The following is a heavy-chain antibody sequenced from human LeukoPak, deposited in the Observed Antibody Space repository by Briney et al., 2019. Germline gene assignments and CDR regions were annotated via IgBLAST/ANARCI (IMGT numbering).Heavy chain of an antibody. CDR1: GGSISSSSYY. CDR3: ASIYYYDSAPIDP. Sequence: SETLSLTCTVSGGSISSSSYYWGWIRQPPGKGLEWIGSIYYSGSTYYNPSLKSRVTISVDTSKNQFSLKLSSVTAADTAVYYCASIYYYDSAPIDPWGQGTLVTVSS. D-gene: IGHD3-22*01. V-gene: IGHV4-39*07. J-gene: IGHJ5*02. CDR2: IYYSGST.